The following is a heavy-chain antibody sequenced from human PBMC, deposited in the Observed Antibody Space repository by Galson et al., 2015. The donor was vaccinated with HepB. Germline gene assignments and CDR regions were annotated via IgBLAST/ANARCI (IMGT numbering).Heavy chain of an antibody. Sequence: SLRLSCAASGFTFSSYWMNWVRQAPGKGLEWVANIKQDGSEKYYVDSVKGRFTISRDNAKNSLYLQMNSLRAEDTAVYYCAGSIAAAGIGGLLSGMDVWGQGTTVTVSS. D-gene: IGHD6-13*01. CDR2: IKQDGSEK. V-gene: IGHV3-7*03. J-gene: IGHJ6*02. CDR3: AGSIAAAGIGGLLSGMDV. CDR1: GFTFSSYW.